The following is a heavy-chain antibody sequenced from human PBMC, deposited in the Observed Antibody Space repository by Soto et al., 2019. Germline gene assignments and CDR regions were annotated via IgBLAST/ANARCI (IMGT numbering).Heavy chain of an antibody. J-gene: IGHJ4*02. D-gene: IGHD3-10*01. CDR3: ARGGVFFFAAPTNPFDY. Sequence: QVQLVQSGAEVKKPGASVKVSCKASGYTFTSYDINWVRQATGQGLEWMGWMNPNSGNTGYAQKFQGRVTMTRNTSISTAYMELSSLRFEDTAVYYCARGGVFFFAAPTNPFDYWGQGTLVTVSS. CDR1: GYTFTSYD. V-gene: IGHV1-8*01. CDR2: MNPNSGNT.